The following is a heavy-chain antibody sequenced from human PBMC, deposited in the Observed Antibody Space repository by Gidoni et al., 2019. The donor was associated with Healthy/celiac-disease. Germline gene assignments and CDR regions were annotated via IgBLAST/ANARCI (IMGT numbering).Heavy chain of an antibody. V-gene: IGHV4-61*02. D-gene: IGHD3-9*01. CDR3: AKTYYDILTGENWFDP. CDR2: IYTSGST. CDR1: GGSIRSGSYY. Sequence: QVQLQESGPGLVKPSQTLSLTCTVSGGSIRSGSYYWSWIRQPAGKGLEWIGRIYTSGSTNYNPSLKSRVTISVDTSKNQFSLKLSSVTAADTAVYYCAKTYYDILTGENWFDPWGQGTLVTVSS. J-gene: IGHJ5*02.